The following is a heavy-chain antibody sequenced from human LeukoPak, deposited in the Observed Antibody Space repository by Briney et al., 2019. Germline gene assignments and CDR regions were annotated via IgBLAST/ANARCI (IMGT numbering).Heavy chain of an antibody. D-gene: IGHD1-26*01. CDR1: GFTFSSNH. CDR3: ARDRGGFDY. Sequence: GGSLRLSCAASGFTFSSNHMSWVRQAPGKGLEWVSVIYSGGSTYYADSVKGRFTISRDNSKNTLDLQMNSLRAEDTAVYYCARDRGGFDYWGQGTLVTVSS. V-gene: IGHV3-53*01. CDR2: IYSGGST. J-gene: IGHJ4*02.